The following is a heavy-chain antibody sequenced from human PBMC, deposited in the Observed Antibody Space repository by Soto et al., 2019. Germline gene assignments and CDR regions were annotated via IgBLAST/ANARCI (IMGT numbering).Heavy chain of an antibody. CDR3: ARDPKGYYYYYMDV. J-gene: IGHJ6*03. V-gene: IGHV3-33*01. CDR1: GFTFSSYG. CDR2: IWYDGSNK. Sequence: GGSLRLSCAASGFTFSSYGMHWVRQAPGKGLEWVAVIWYDGSNKYYADSVKGRFTISRDNSKNTLYLQMNSLRAEDTAVYYCARDPKGYYYYYMDVWGKGTTVTVSS.